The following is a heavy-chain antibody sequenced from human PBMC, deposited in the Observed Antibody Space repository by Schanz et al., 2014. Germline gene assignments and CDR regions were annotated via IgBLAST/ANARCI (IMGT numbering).Heavy chain of an antibody. CDR3: AGTYCSSTSCYTGYYYMDV. Sequence: QVHLVQSGAEVKKPGASVRVSCKVSGYAFTTYGISWVRQAPGQGLEWMGRIIPILGIANYAQNFQGRVTITADKATSTAYMELTSLRSEDTAVYYCAGTYCSSTSCYTGYYYMDVWGKGTTVTVSS. J-gene: IGHJ6*03. D-gene: IGHD2-2*02. V-gene: IGHV1-69*09. CDR2: IIPILGIA. CDR1: GYAFTTYG.